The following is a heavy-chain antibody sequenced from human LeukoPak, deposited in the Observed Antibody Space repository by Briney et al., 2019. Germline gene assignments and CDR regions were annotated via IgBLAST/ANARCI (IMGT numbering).Heavy chain of an antibody. CDR1: GFRFGDFA. CDR2: TSGSGDGT. Sequence: QTGGSLRLSCVASGFRFGDFAMSWVRLAPGKGLEWVSSTSGSGDGTYYADSVKGRFTISRDNSRNTMYLQTNSLRAEDTALYYCAKQEGWELGDYYFDYWGQGTLVTVSS. CDR3: AKQEGWELGDYYFDY. J-gene: IGHJ4*02. V-gene: IGHV3-23*01. D-gene: IGHD1-26*01.